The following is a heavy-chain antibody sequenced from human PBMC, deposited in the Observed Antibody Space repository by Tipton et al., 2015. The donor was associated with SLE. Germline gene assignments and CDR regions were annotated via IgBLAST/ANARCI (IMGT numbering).Heavy chain of an antibody. CDR1: GFTFSSYW. CDR3: VRGDSPWAFHM. V-gene: IGHV3-7*01. J-gene: IGHJ3*02. CDR2: MKEDGSEK. Sequence: LRLSCAASGFTFSSYWMSWVRQAPGTWLEWVANMKEDGSEKYYVDSVKGRFTISRDNAKNSLYLHLNSLRVEDAAVYYCVRGDSPWAFHMWGQGTMVTVSS. D-gene: IGHD5-18*01.